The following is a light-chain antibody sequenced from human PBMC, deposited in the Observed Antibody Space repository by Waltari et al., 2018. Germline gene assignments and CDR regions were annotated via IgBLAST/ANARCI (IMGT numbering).Light chain of an antibody. V-gene: IGLV8-61*01. J-gene: IGLJ3*02. CDR1: SGSVSTKFY. CDR3: VLYMGSGISV. CDR2: STN. Sequence: QTEVTQEPSFSVSPGGTVILTCGLISGSVSTKFYPTWYQQTPGQAPRTLMYSTNTRSSGVPDRFSGSILGNKAALTITGAQADDESDYYCVLYMGSGISVFGGGTKLTVL.